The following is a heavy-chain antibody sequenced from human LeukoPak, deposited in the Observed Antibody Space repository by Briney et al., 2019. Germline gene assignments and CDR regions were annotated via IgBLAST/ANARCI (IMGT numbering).Heavy chain of an antibody. J-gene: IGHJ3*02. CDR2: IYYSGST. CDR3: AREMATNLHDAFDI. Sequence: PSETLSLTCTVSGGSISSGGYYWSWIRQHPGKGLEWIGYIYYSGSTYYNPSLKSRVTISVDTSKNQFSLKLSSVTAADTAVYYCAREMATNLHDAFDIWGQGTMVTVSS. CDR1: GGSISSGGYY. V-gene: IGHV4-31*03. D-gene: IGHD5-24*01.